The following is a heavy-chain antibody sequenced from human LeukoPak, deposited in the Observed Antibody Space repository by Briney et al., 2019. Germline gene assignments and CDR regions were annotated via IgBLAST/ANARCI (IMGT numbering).Heavy chain of an antibody. CDR1: GFTFSSYG. J-gene: IGHJ4*02. V-gene: IGHV3-23*01. D-gene: IGHD3-10*01. Sequence: GGSLRLSCLVSGFTFSSYGMSWVRQAPGKGLEWVSGISGSGGSTYYADSVKGRFTISRDNSKNTLYLQMNSLRAEDTAVYSCAKDRGGFGELVDWGQGTLVTVSS. CDR3: AKDRGGFGELVD. CDR2: ISGSGGST.